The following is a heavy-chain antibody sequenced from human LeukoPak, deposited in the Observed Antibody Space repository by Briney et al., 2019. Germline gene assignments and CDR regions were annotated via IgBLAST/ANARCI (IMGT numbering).Heavy chain of an antibody. D-gene: IGHD6-13*01. CDR3: ARGAPGAAQHYYYGMDV. V-gene: IGHV3-13*01. CDR1: GFTFSSYD. Sequence: GGSLRLSCAASGFTFSSYDMHWVRQATGKGLEWVSAIGTAGDTYYPGSVKGRFTISRENAKNSLYLQMNSLRAGDTAVYYCARGAPGAAQHYYYGMDVWGQGTTVTVSS. J-gene: IGHJ6*02. CDR2: IGTAGDT.